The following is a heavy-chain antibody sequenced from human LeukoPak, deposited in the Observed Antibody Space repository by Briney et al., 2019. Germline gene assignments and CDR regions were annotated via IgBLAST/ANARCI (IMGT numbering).Heavy chain of an antibody. V-gene: IGHV4-30-4*01. Sequence: SETLSLTCTVSGGSISSGDYYWSWIRQPPGKGLVWIAYMYYSGSTYYNPSLKGPVTMSADTSKNQLSLKLSSVTAADTAVYYCARPYYYDSRIDPWGQGILVTVSS. CDR1: GGSISSGDYY. CDR3: ARPYYYDSRIDP. J-gene: IGHJ5*02. D-gene: IGHD3-22*01. CDR2: MYYSGST.